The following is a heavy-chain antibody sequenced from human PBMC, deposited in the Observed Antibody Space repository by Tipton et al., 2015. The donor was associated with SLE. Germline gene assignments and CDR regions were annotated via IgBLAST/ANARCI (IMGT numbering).Heavy chain of an antibody. CDR3: ARGDSSGYYFPLDY. Sequence: TLSLTCTVSGGSISSGSYYWSWIRQPAGKGLEWIGYIYTSGSTNYNPSLKSRVTISVDTSKNQFSLKLSSVTAADTAVYYCARGDSSGYYFPLDYWGQGTLVTGSS. V-gene: IGHV4-61*09. D-gene: IGHD3-22*01. CDR2: IYTSGST. J-gene: IGHJ4*02. CDR1: GGSISSGSYY.